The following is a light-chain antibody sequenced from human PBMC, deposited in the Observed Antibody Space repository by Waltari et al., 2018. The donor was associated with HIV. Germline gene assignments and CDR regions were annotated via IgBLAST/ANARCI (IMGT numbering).Light chain of an antibody. Sequence: QSALTQPASVSGSPGQSITISCAGTGAEIGAYNYVAWYQKLPDSVPKPLIYDVTSRPSGISDRFSASKSGNAASLTISGLQAEDEGDYYCSSYTTFNTVIFGGGTKLTVL. J-gene: IGLJ2*01. CDR2: DVT. V-gene: IGLV2-14*03. CDR1: GAEIGAYNY. CDR3: SSYTTFNTVI.